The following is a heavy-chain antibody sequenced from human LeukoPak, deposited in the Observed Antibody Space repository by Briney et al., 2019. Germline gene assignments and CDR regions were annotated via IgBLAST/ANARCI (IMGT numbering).Heavy chain of an antibody. J-gene: IGHJ5*02. V-gene: IGHV4-39*01. CDR2: IYYSGSN. Sequence: PSETLSLTCTVAGGSISSYYWGCIRQPPGKGLEWSGRIYYSGSNYYNPSLKTRVTISVDTYKNQFSLKLSSVTAADTAVYYCARQVAGTMIVVVIYNWFDHWGQGTLVTVSS. D-gene: IGHD3-22*01. CDR3: ARQVAGTMIVVVIYNWFDH. CDR1: GGSISSYY.